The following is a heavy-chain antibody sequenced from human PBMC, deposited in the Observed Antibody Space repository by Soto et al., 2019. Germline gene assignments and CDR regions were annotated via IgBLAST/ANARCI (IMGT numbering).Heavy chain of an antibody. CDR2: IQYSGDT. D-gene: IGHD5-12*01. CDR3: ARHDYADRTFDL. CDR1: GGSVVSGAYY. J-gene: IGHJ3*01. V-gene: IGHV4-61*08. Sequence: SETRSLTCIVSGGSVVSGAYYWIWIRQPPGSALEWIGYIQYSGDTNYNSSLKSRVTISVDRSRNLFSLKLTSVTAADTAFYYCARHDYADRTFDLWGQGTKVTVSS.